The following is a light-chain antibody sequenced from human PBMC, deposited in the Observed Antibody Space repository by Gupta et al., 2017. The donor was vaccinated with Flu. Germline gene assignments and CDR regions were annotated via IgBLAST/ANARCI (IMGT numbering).Light chain of an antibody. V-gene: IGLV2-8*01. CDR1: SNDIGPYNY. Sequence: QSALTQPPSASGSPGQSVTISCTGTSNDIGPYNYFSWYQHHPGEAPKLILYDINKRPSGVPDRFSGSRSGNTASLTVSGLQPEDEADYYCSSYVGNNIFLFGGGTSLAVL. CDR3: SSYVGNNIFL. CDR2: DIN. J-gene: IGLJ2*01.